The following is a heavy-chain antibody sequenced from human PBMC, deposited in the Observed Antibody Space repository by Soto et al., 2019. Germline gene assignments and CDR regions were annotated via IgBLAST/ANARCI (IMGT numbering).Heavy chain of an antibody. Sequence: GGSLRLSCAASGFTVSSNYMSWVRQAPGKGLEWVSVIYSGGSTYYADSVKGRFTISRDNSKNTLYLQMNSLRAEDTAVYYCARDRQFGLRPYYYYYMDVWGKGTTVTVSS. D-gene: IGHD2-21*01. CDR2: IYSGGST. CDR1: GFTVSSNY. CDR3: ARDRQFGLRPYYYYYMDV. J-gene: IGHJ6*03. V-gene: IGHV3-66*01.